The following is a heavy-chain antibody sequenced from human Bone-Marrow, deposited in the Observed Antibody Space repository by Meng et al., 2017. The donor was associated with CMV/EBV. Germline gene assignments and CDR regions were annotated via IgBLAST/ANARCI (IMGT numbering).Heavy chain of an antibody. CDR3: ARSHAYRTIFIQPPFDY. CDR2: IIPIFGTA. Sequence: SVKVSCKASGGTFSSYAISWVRQAPGQGLEWMGGIIPIFGTANYAQKFQGRVTITTDESTSTAYMELSSLRSEDTAVYYCARSHAYRTIFIQPPFDYWGQGTLVTVSS. D-gene: IGHD3-9*01. CDR1: GGTFSSYA. V-gene: IGHV1-69*05. J-gene: IGHJ4*02.